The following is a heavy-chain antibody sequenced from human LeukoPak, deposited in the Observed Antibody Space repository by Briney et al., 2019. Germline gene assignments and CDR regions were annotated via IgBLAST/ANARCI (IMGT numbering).Heavy chain of an antibody. CDR3: ARVDFWSGSPIDY. J-gene: IGHJ4*02. CDR2: INPNSGGT. V-gene: IGHV1-2*06. D-gene: IGHD3-3*01. CDR1: GYTFTGYH. Sequence: ASVKVSCKASGYTFTGYHMHWVRQAPGQGLEWMGRINPNSGGTNYAQKFQGRVTMTRDTSISTAYMELSRLRSDDTAVYYCARVDFWSGSPIDYWGQGTLVTVSS.